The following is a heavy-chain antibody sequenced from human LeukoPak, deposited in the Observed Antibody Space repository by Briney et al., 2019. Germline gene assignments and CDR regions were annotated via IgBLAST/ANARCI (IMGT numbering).Heavy chain of an antibody. V-gene: IGHV4-39*07. CDR1: GVSISSTSYC. CDR3: ASGAVAGTVDY. D-gene: IGHD6-19*01. Sequence: NPSETLSLTCTVSGVSISSTSYCWGWIRQPPGKGLEWIGSIYYSGRTYYNPSLKSRLTISVDTSKNQFSLKLSSVTAADTAVYYCASGAVAGTVDYWGQGTLVTVSS. J-gene: IGHJ4*02. CDR2: IYYSGRT.